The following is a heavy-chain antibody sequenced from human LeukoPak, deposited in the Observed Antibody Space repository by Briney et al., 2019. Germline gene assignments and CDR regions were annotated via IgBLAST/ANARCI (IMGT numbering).Heavy chain of an antibody. J-gene: IGHJ4*02. CDR3: ARGNFYDNKGYSPELRY. V-gene: IGHV1-2*02. CDR2: SHPKRGAK. D-gene: IGHD3-10*01. Sequence: GSVKVSCQTCGYTLTPYFIHWLRQAPGQRVEGVGWSHPKRGAKKYERFQGRVTMTRDTSISTAYMALSRLTSDDTAVYYCARGNFYDNKGYSPELRYWGQGTLVTVSS. CDR1: GYTLTPYF.